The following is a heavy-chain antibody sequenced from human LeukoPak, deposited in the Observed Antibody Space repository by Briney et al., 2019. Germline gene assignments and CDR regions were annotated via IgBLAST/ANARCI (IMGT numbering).Heavy chain of an antibody. CDR2: IIPIFGTA. V-gene: IGHV1-69*01. D-gene: IGHD2-15*01. CDR3: ARVGSIAGAVHYYYYYMDV. Sequence: XVKVSCKASGGTFSSYAISWVRQAPGQGLEWMGGIIPIFGTANYTQKFQGRVTITADESTRTAYMELSRLRYEDTAVYYCARVGSIAGAVHYYYYYMDVWGKGTTVTVSS. J-gene: IGHJ6*03. CDR1: GGTFSSYA.